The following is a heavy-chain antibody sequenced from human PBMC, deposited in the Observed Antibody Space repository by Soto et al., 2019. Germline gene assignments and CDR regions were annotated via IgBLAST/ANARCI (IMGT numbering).Heavy chain of an antibody. V-gene: IGHV3-30*18. CDR1: GFTFSSYG. J-gene: IGHJ4*02. CDR2: ISYDGSNK. CDR3: AKSQAGAYDFWSGPPSYFDY. D-gene: IGHD3-3*01. Sequence: AGSLRLSCAASGFTFSSYGMHWVRQAPGKGLEWVAVISYDGSNKYYADSVKGRFTISRDNSKNTLYLQMNSLRAEDTAVYYCAKSQAGAYDFWSGPPSYFDYWGQGTLVTVSS.